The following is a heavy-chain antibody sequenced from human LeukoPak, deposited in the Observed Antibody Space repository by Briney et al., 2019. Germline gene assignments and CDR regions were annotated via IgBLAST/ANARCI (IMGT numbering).Heavy chain of an antibody. Sequence: ASVKVSCKASGYIFTDYYMHWVRQAPGQELGWMGRINPNSGGTNYAQKLQGRVTMTTDTSTSTAYMELRSLRSDDTAVYYCARVVAGTLYYYYYYMDVWGKGTTVTVSS. J-gene: IGHJ6*03. CDR2: INPNSGGT. D-gene: IGHD6-19*01. CDR1: GYIFTDYY. CDR3: ARVVAGTLYYYYYYMDV. V-gene: IGHV1/OR15-1*04.